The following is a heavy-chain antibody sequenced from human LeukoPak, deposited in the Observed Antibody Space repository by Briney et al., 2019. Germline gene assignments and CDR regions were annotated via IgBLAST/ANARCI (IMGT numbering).Heavy chain of an antibody. J-gene: IGHJ4*02. D-gene: IGHD4-11*01. Sequence: SETLSLTCAVYGGSFSGYYWSWIRQPPGKGLEWIGEINHSGSTNYNPSLKSRVTISVDTSKNQFSLKLSSVTAADTAVYYCARGRDYSNYVDYWGQGTLVTVSS. CDR2: INHSGST. CDR1: GGSFSGYY. V-gene: IGHV4-34*01. CDR3: ARGRDYSNYVDY.